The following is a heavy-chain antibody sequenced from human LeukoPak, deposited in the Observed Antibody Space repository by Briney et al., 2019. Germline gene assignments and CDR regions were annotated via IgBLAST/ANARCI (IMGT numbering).Heavy chain of an antibody. D-gene: IGHD3-10*01. CDR1: GFTFSSLA. CDR3: TSLGGLDY. CDR2: IRSNGDTT. V-gene: IGHV3-23*01. J-gene: IGHJ4*02. Sequence: GGSLRLSCTASGFTFSSLAMTWVRQAPGKGLEWVSTIRSNGDTTYNADSVKGRFTISRDNAKNTLYLQMNSLRAEDTAVYYCTSLGGLDYWGQGTLVSVSS.